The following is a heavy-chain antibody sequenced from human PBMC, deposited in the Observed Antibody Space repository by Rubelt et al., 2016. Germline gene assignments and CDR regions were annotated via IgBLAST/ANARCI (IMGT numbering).Heavy chain of an antibody. V-gene: IGHV1-18*01. J-gene: IGHJ4*02. Sequence: QVQLVQSGAEVKKPGASVKVSCKASGYTFTSYGISWVRQAPGQGLEWMGWISAYNGNTNYAQNMQGRVTMTTETSTSIAYMELRSLRSDDTAVYYCARDTRYSSSSNFDYWGQGTLVTVSS. CDR1: GYTFTSYG. CDR2: ISAYNGNT. D-gene: IGHD6-13*01. CDR3: ARDTRYSSSSNFDY.